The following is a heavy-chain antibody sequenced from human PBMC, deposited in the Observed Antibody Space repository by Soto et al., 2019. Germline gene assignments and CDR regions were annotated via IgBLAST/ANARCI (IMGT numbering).Heavy chain of an antibody. CDR3: AKVVGTYGNFDY. CDR1: GFTFSSYA. V-gene: IGHV3-23*01. Sequence: PGGSLRLSCAASGFTFSSYAMSWVRQAPGKGLEWVSAISGNGGSTYYADSVKGRFSISRDNSKNTLYLQMNSLKAEDTAVYYCAKVVGTYGNFDYWGQGTLVTVSS. D-gene: IGHD1-26*01. J-gene: IGHJ4*02. CDR2: ISGNGGST.